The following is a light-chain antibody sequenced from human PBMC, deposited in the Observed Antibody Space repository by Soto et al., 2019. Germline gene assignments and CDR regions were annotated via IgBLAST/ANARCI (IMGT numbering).Light chain of an antibody. CDR1: SRDIGDYNY. CDR3: SSYAGDNTYV. J-gene: IGLJ1*01. Sequence: QSALTQPPSASGSPGQSVSISCTGTSRDIGDYNYVSWYQQHPGKAPKLIIYEVNRRPSGVPDRFSASKSANTASLTVAGLQAEDEADYYCSSYAGDNTYVFGSGTKSPS. CDR2: EVN. V-gene: IGLV2-8*01.